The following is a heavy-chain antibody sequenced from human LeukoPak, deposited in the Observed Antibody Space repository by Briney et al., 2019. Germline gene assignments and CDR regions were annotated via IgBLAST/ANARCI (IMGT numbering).Heavy chain of an antibody. V-gene: IGHV3-30*18. CDR3: AKVRSSGWHEPYHFYGMDV. CDR1: EFTFSSYS. J-gene: IGHJ6*02. D-gene: IGHD6-19*01. CDR2: ISPDGNNK. Sequence: QSGGSLRLSCAASEFTFSSYSMNWVRQVPGKGLEWVTLISPDGNNKYYANPVKGRFTISRDNSKSTVYLQVSSLKTEDTATYYCAKVRSSGWHEPYHFYGMDVWGQGTTVIVSS.